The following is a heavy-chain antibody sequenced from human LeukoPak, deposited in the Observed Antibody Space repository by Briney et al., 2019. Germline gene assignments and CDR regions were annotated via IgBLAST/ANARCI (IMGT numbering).Heavy chain of an antibody. V-gene: IGHV1-18*01. CDR3: ARDGPRGYFQH. D-gene: IGHD1-14*01. CDR1: GYTFTSYG. CDR2: INTYNGHT. Sequence: ASVKVSCNTSGYTFTSYGISWVRQAPGQGLEYMGWINTYNGHTNYAQKLQGRVTVTADTSTSTAYLELRSLRSDDTAVYHCARDGPRGYFQHWGQGTLITVSS. J-gene: IGHJ1*01.